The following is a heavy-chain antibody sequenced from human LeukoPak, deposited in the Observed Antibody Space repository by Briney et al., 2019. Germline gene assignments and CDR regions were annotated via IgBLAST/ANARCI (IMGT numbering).Heavy chain of an antibody. CDR3: ARDAPTGYYGMDV. CDR1: GGSISSYY. CDR2: IYYSGST. Sequence: SETLSLTCTVSGGSISSYYWSWIRQPPGKGLEWIGYIYYSGSTYYNPSLKSRVTISVDTSKNQFSLKLSSVTAADTAVYYCARDAPTGYYGMDVWGQGTTVTVSS. J-gene: IGHJ6*02. V-gene: IGHV4-59*12.